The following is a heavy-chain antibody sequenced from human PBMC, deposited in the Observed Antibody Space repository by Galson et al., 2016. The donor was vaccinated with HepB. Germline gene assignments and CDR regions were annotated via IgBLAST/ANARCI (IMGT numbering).Heavy chain of an antibody. CDR3: TTRGGDFWSGFDF. V-gene: IGHV1-24*01. CDR1: GRTLSELP. CDR2: FDSEHAKT. D-gene: IGHD3-3*01. J-gene: IGHJ4*02. Sequence: SVKVSCKVSGRTLSELPMHWVRQAPGKGLEWMGGFDSEHAKTDYAQNFQGRVTMTEDRSSDIAYMELSSLRPDDTAVYYCTTRGGDFWSGFDFWGQGTLVTVSS.